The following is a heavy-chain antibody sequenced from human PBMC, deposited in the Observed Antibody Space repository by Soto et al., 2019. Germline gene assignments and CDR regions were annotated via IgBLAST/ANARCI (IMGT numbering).Heavy chain of an antibody. V-gene: IGHV1-18*01. CDR2: NNPYNANT. CDR3: ARDRVAVIWGDAFDI. D-gene: IGHD3-16*01. J-gene: IGHJ3*02. CDR1: GYTFTNQG. Sequence: QVQLVQSGTELKKPGASVKVSCKTSGYTFTNQGINWVRQAPGQGHEWMGWNNPYNANTNHAQEPLARVTMTTAASTTTAYMNLRSLTSDDTAVYYCARDRVAVIWGDAFDIWGQGTVVTVSS.